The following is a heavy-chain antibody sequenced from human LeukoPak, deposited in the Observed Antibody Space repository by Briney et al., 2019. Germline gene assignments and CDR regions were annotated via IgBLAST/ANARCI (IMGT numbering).Heavy chain of an antibody. Sequence: SETLPLTCTVSGGSISSYYWSRIWQSPGKGLEWIGYIYYSGSTNYNPSLKSRVTISGDTSKNQFSLKLSSVTAADTAVYYCARDKGLAAAGHWYFDLWGRGTLVTVSS. V-gene: IGHV4-59*01. CDR2: IYYSGST. D-gene: IGHD6-13*01. J-gene: IGHJ2*01. CDR1: GGSISSYY. CDR3: ARDKGLAAAGHWYFDL.